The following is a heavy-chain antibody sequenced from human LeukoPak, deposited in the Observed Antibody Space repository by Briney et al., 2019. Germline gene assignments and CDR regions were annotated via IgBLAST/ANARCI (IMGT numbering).Heavy chain of an antibody. D-gene: IGHD6-19*01. Sequence: GGSLRLSCAASGFTFTSYAMSWVRQAPGKGLEWVSAISGSGGSTYYADSVKGRFTISRDNSKNTPYRQMNRLRAEDTGVYYCAQDRGSGRLKFDYWGQGTLVTVSS. CDR2: ISGSGGST. CDR3: AQDRGSGRLKFDY. CDR1: GFTFTSYA. V-gene: IGHV3-23*01. J-gene: IGHJ4*02.